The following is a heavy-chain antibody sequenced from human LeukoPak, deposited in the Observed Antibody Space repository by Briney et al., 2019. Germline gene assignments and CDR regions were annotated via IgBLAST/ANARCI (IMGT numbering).Heavy chain of an antibody. J-gene: IGHJ4*02. V-gene: IGHV3-30-3*01. CDR1: GFAFSNYP. D-gene: IGHD3-3*01. CDR3: ASSLEGNFWSGYHF. CDR2: ISYDGNSK. Sequence: GGSLRLSCAASGFAFSNYPMNWVRQAPGKGLEWVAIISYDGNSKYYADSVKGRFTISRDNSKNTLYLQMNSLRAEDTAVYYCASSLEGNFWSGYHFWGQGTLVTVPS.